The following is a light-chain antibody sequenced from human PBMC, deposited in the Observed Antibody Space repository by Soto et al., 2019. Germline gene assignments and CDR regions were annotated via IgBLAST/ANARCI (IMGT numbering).Light chain of an antibody. J-gene: IGKJ1*01. V-gene: IGKV1-5*03. Sequence: DIQMTQSLSTLSASVGDRVTITCRASQSISSWLAWYQQKPGKAPKLLIYKASSLESGVPSRFSGSGPGTEFTLTISSLQPDDFATYYCQQYNSYSWTFGQGTKVDI. CDR2: KAS. CDR1: QSISSW. CDR3: QQYNSYSWT.